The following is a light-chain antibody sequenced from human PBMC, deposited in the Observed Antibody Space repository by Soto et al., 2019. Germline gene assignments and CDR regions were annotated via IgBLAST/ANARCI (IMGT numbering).Light chain of an antibody. CDR2: GAS. CDR1: QSVSSNY. J-gene: IGKJ1*01. V-gene: IGKV3-20*01. Sequence: EIVLTQSPGTLSLSPGERATLSCRASQSVSSNYLAWYQQKPGQAPRLLIYGASSRATGIPDRFSGSGSGTDFTLTISRLEPEDFAVYYCQQCGNSPWTFGQGTMVEIK. CDR3: QQCGNSPWT.